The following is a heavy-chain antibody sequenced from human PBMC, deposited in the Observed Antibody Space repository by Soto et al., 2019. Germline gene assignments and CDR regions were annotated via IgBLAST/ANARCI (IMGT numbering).Heavy chain of an antibody. Sequence: GGSLRLSCAASGFTFSSYGMHWVRQAPGKGLEWVAVIWYDGSNKYYADSVKGRFTISRDNSKNTLYLQMNSLRAEDTAVYYCARERELHDAFDIWGQGTMVTVSS. CDR3: ARERELHDAFDI. V-gene: IGHV3-33*01. D-gene: IGHD1-26*01. J-gene: IGHJ3*02. CDR1: GFTFSSYG. CDR2: IWYDGSNK.